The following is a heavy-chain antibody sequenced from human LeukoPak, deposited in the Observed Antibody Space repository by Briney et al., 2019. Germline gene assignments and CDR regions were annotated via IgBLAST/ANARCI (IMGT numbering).Heavy chain of an antibody. CDR1: GFTFSSYG. J-gene: IGHJ4*02. V-gene: IGHV3-23*01. Sequence: PGGSLRLSCAASGFTFSSYGMSWVRQAPGKGLDWVSTISGSGGSTYYADSVKGRFTISRDNSKNTLYLQMNSLRAEDTAVYYCARGSPEPYSSGWYYFDYWGQGTLVTVSS. D-gene: IGHD6-19*01. CDR3: ARGSPEPYSSGWYYFDY. CDR2: ISGSGGST.